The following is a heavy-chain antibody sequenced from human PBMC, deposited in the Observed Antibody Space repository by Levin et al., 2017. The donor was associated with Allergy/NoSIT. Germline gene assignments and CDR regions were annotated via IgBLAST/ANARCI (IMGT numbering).Heavy chain of an antibody. CDR1: GFTFSSYG. D-gene: IGHD6-19*01. Sequence: GGSLRLSCAASGFTFSSYGMHWVRQAPGKGLEWVAVIWYDGSNKYYADSVKGRFTISRDNSKNTLYLQMNSLRAEDTAVYYCARELWYSSGWFPGYFDLWGRGTLVTVSS. V-gene: IGHV3-33*01. J-gene: IGHJ2*01. CDR2: IWYDGSNK. CDR3: ARELWYSSGWFPGYFDL.